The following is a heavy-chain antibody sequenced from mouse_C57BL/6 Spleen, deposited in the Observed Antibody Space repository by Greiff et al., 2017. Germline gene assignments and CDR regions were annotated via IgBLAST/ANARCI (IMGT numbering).Heavy chain of an antibody. D-gene: IGHD2-4*01. J-gene: IGHJ2*01. CDR3: VRWEVITTLFDY. V-gene: IGHV1-82*01. CDR1: GYAFSSSW. Sequence: QVQLQQSGPELVKPGASVKISCTASGYAFSSSWMNWVKQRPGKGLEWIGRIYPGDGDTNYTGKFKGKATLTAAKSSSTAYMQLSSLTSKDSAVYFCVRWEVITTLFDYWGQGTTLTVSS. CDR2: IYPGDGDT.